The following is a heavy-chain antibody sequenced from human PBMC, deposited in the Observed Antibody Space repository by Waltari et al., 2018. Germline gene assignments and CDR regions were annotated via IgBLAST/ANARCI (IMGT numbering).Heavy chain of an antibody. J-gene: IGHJ3*02. Sequence: IRRTTEEVVGWVGSMSLRGGADYNPSLKSRLRISIDTCKNHFSRQMSSLTAAETALYYCARRRAALPDSDDGFDSWGPGTMVTVSS. CDR3: ARRRAALPDSDDGFDS. D-gene: IGHD6-13*01. CDR2: MSLRGGA. V-gene: IGHV4-39*02.